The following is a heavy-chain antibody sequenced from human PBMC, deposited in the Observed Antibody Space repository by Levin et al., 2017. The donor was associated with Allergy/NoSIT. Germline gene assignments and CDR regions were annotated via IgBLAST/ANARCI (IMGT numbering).Heavy chain of an antibody. CDR2: MSGSSSTI. J-gene: IGHJ4*02. Sequence: GESLKISCAASGFTFSDYYMSWVRQAPGKGLEWVSYMSGSSSTIYYADSVKGRFTISGDNAKNSLYLQMNSLRAEDTAVYYCARGSQVTVTAGLDYWGQGTLVTVSS. CDR1: GFTFSDYY. CDR3: ARGSQVTVTAGLDY. D-gene: IGHD2-21*02. V-gene: IGHV3-11*01.